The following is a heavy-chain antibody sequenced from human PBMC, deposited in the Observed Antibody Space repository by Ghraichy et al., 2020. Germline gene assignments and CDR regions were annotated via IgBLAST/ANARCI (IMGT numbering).Heavy chain of an antibody. CDR3: TRSRDGVVIGNAFHI. CDR1: GGSISSSNYY. J-gene: IGHJ3*02. CDR2: IYYSGST. Sequence: SETLSLTCTVSGGSISSSNYYWDWIRQPPGQGLDWIGSIYYSGSTFYNPSLKSRFTISVDTSKNQFSLKLSSVTASDTAVYYCTRSRDGVVIGNAFHIWGQGTMVTVSS. D-gene: IGHD3-3*01. V-gene: IGHV4-39*01.